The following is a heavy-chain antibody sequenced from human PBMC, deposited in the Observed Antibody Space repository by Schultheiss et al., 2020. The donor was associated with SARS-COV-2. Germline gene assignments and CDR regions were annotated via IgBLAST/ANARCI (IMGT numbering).Heavy chain of an antibody. CDR2: IYHSGST. CDR3: ARGQGRWLRFGFDY. Sequence: SETLSLTCAVSGYSISSGYYWGWIRQPPGKGLEWIGSIYHSGSTYYNPSLKSRVTISVDTSKNQVSLNLTSVTAADTAVYYCARGQGRWLRFGFDYWGQGTLVTVSS. CDR1: GYSISSGYY. D-gene: IGHD5-12*01. J-gene: IGHJ4*02. V-gene: IGHV4-38-2*01.